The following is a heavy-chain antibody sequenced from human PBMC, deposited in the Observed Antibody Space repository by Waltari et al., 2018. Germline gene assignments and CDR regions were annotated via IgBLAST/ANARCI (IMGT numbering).Heavy chain of an antibody. D-gene: IGHD5-12*01. J-gene: IGHJ4*02. CDR3: ARDRGRGLYLDS. Sequence: QLQLQESGPGLVKPSGTLSLTCGVSGDSMSSTYGWSWVRQPPGKGLEWIGKVYGGGKTNYNPSSASRVTVALDTNNKQFSLTVTSATAADTAVYYCARDRGRGLYLDSWGPGLLVTVSP. CDR1: GDSMSSTYG. CDR2: VYGGGKT. V-gene: IGHV4-4*02.